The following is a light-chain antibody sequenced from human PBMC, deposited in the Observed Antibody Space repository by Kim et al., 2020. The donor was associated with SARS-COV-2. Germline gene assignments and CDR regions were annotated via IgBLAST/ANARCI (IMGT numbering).Light chain of an antibody. Sequence: KTVPISCTRSSGSIPSNYVQWYQQRPGSSPTTVIYEDNQRPSGVPDRFSGSIDSSSNSASLTISGLKTEDEADYYCQSYDSSNRVFGGGTQLTVL. CDR3: QSYDSSNRV. CDR2: EDN. J-gene: IGLJ3*02. CDR1: SGSIPSNY. V-gene: IGLV6-57*01.